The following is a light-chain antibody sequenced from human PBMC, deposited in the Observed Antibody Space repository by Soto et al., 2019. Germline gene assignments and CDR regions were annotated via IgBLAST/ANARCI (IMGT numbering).Light chain of an antibody. CDR3: QQYYSSWT. Sequence: DIQMTQSPSTLSASVGDRGTVTSRPSHSVRCWLAWHQQKPGRARTFLVYDASNLHSGVTARFSGSGSGSEFTLTISSLQPDAFGTYYCQQYYSSWTFGQGTKVDI. J-gene: IGKJ1*01. CDR1: HSVRCW. V-gene: IGKV1-5*01. CDR2: DAS.